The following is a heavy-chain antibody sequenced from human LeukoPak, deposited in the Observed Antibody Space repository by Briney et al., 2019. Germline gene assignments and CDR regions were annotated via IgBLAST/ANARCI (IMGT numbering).Heavy chain of an antibody. CDR2: IRHDGNNQ. CDR1: GFTFDHYG. D-gene: IGHD3-22*01. V-gene: IGHV3-30*02. Sequence: GGSLRLSCGASGFTFDHYGMHWVRQAPGKGLEWVAFIRHDGNNQYYADSVRGRFTISRYNSKNRLYLQMNSLRAEDTAVYYCAKGGYYYDRSGLGDWGQGTMVTVSS. CDR3: AKGGYYYDRSGLGD. J-gene: IGHJ4*02.